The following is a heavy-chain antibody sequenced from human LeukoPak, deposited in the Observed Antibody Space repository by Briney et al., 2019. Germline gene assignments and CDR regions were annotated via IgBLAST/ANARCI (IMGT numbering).Heavy chain of an antibody. CDR2: ISSNGGST. D-gene: IGHD1-26*01. Sequence: QPGGSLRLSCAASGFTFSSYAMHWVRQAPGKGLEYVSAISSNGGSTYYANSVKGRFTISRDNSKSTLYLQMGSLRAEDMAVYYCARARIVGAITSLDYWGQGTLVTVSS. J-gene: IGHJ4*02. CDR3: ARARIVGAITSLDY. V-gene: IGHV3-64*01. CDR1: GFTFSSYA.